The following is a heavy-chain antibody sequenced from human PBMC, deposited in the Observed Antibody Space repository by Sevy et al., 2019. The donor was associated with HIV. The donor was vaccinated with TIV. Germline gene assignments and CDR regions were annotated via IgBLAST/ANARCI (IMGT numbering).Heavy chain of an antibody. D-gene: IGHD6-13*01. CDR3: ARDRTAAAGIGDYYYYGMDV. V-gene: IGHV4-59*01. CDR2: IYYSGST. CDR1: GGSISSYY. J-gene: IGHJ6*02. Sequence: SETLSLTCTVSGGSISSYYWSWIRQPPGKGLEWIGYIYYSGSTNYNPSLKSQVTISVDTSKNQFSLKLSSVTAADTAVYYCARDRTAAAGIGDYYYYGMDVWGQGTTVTVSS.